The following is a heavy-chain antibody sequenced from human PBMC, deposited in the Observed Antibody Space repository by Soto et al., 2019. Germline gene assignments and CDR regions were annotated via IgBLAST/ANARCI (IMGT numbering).Heavy chain of an antibody. CDR1: GITFRKYW. CDR2: ISSDGTTT. D-gene: IGHD2-8*01. J-gene: IGHJ4*02. CDR3: AIQDCTNDVCLEAAVTVGGALEY. Sequence: EVQLVESGGGLVQTGKALRLSCAASGITFRKYWMHWVRQAPGKGPVWVSYISSDGTTTDYADSVKGRFTISRDNAKNTLYLQMDSLRVEDTAVYYCAIQDCTNDVCLEAAVTVGGALEYWGQGAQVIVSS. V-gene: IGHV3-74*01.